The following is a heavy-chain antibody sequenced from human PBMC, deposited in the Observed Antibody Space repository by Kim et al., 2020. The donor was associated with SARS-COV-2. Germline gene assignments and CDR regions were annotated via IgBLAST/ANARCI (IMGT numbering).Heavy chain of an antibody. CDR1: GGSISSSNW. CDR3: ARSPYSSSWYYFDY. CDR2: IYHSGST. J-gene: IGHJ4*02. Sequence: SETLSLTCAVSGGSISSSNWWSWVRQPPGKGLEWIGEIYHSGSTNYNPSLKSRVTISVDKSKNQFSLKLSSVTAADTAVYYCARSPYSSSWYYFDYWGQGTLVTVSS. V-gene: IGHV4-4*02. D-gene: IGHD6-13*01.